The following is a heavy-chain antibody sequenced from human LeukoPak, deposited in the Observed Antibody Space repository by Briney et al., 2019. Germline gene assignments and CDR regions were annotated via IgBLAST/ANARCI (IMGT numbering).Heavy chain of an antibody. Sequence: SETLSLTCTVSGGSISSGDYYWSWIRQPPGKGLEWIGYIYYSGSTYYNPSLKSRVTISVDTSKNEFSLKLGSVTAAYNAVYYCAREPRGRDYDFWSGYDPPDYYYYMDVWGKGTTVTVSS. D-gene: IGHD3-3*01. CDR1: GGSISSGDYY. CDR3: AREPRGRDYDFWSGYDPPDYYYYMDV. V-gene: IGHV4-30-4*08. J-gene: IGHJ6*03. CDR2: IYYSGST.